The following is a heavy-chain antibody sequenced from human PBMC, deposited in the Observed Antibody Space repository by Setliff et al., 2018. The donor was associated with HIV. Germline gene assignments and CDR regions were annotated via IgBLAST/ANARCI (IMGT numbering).Heavy chain of an antibody. D-gene: IGHD3-22*01. Sequence: GGSLRLSCVVSGFTFSNYWMNWVRQAPGKGLVWVSRINEDGSITTYADSVEGRFTISRDNANNLLFLQMNNLRDEDTAVYYCAKDRTVVVITIFDYWGQGTLVTVSS. CDR3: AKDRTVVVITIFDY. V-gene: IGHV3-74*03. CDR1: GFTFSNYW. J-gene: IGHJ4*02. CDR2: INEDGSIT.